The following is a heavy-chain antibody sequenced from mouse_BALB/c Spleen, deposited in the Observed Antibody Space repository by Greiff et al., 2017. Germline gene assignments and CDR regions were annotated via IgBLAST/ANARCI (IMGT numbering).Heavy chain of an antibody. D-gene: IGHD1-1*01. Sequence: EVKLMESGPSLVKPSQTLSLTCSVTGDSITSGYWNWIRKFPGNKLEYMGYISYSGSTYYNPSLKSRISITRDTSKNQYYLQLNSVTTEDTATYYCASHYYGSSGFAYWGQGTLVTVSA. CDR3: ASHYYGSSGFAY. V-gene: IGHV3-8*02. J-gene: IGHJ3*01. CDR2: ISYSGST. CDR1: GDSITSGY.